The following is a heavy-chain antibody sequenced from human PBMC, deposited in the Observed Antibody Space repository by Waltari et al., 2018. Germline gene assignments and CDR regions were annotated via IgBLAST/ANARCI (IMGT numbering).Heavy chain of an antibody. J-gene: IGHJ2*01. Sequence: QVQLVQSGAEVKKPGSSVKVSCKASGGTFSSYAISWVRQAPGQGLEWMGGIIPSFGTANYAQKVQGRVTITTDEYTSTAYMELSSLRSEDTAVYYCARKNYYDSSGYSPANWYFDLWGRGTLVTVSS. CDR2: IIPSFGTA. D-gene: IGHD3-22*01. CDR3: ARKNYYDSSGYSPANWYFDL. V-gene: IGHV1-69*05. CDR1: GGTFSSYA.